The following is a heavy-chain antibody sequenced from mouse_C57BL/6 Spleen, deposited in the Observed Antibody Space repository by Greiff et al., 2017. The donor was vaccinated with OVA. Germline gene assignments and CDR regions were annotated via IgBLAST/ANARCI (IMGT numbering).Heavy chain of an antibody. CDR3: ARSEYSKGFAY. D-gene: IGHD2-5*01. CDR1: GYTFTSSW. V-gene: IGHV1-69*01. J-gene: IGHJ3*01. CDR2: IDPSDSYT. Sequence: VQLQQPGAELVMPGASVKLSCKASGYTFTSSWMHWVKQRPGQGLEWIGEIDPSDSYTNYNQKFKGKSTLTVDKSSSTAYMQLSSLTSEDSAVYYCARSEYSKGFAYWGQGTLVTVSA.